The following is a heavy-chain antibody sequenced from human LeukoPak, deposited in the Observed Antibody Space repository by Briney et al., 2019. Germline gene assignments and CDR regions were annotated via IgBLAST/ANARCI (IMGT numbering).Heavy chain of an antibody. CDR3: ARGGGDDSSGYYFDY. D-gene: IGHD3-22*01. Sequence: GGSLRLSCAASGFTFSSYEMNWVRQAPGKGLEWVSYISSSGSTIYCADSVKGRFTISRDNAKNSLYLQMNSLRAEDTAVYYCARGGGDDSSGYYFDYWGQGTLVTVSS. CDR1: GFTFSSYE. J-gene: IGHJ4*02. V-gene: IGHV3-48*03. CDR2: ISSSGSTI.